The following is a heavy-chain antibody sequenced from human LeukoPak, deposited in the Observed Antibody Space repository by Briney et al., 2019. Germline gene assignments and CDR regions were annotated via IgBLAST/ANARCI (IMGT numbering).Heavy chain of an antibody. J-gene: IGHJ4*02. Sequence: SQTLSVTCTVSGGSISSGGYYWSWIRQHPGKGLEWIGYIYYSGSTYYNPSLKSRVTISVDTSKNQFSLKLSSVTAADTAVYYCAGDQRGSRYAFDYWGQGTLVTVSS. CDR1: GGSISSGGYY. D-gene: IGHD2-2*01. V-gene: IGHV4-31*03. CDR3: AGDQRGSRYAFDY. CDR2: IYYSGST.